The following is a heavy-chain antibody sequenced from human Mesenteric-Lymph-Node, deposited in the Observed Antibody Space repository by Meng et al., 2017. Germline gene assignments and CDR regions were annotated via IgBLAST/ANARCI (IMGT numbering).Heavy chain of an antibody. Sequence: QVQLKQWGAEVVKPSETLSQPCAVYGGSLSGYYWSWIRQPPGKGLEWMGEVYHNGVTKYSPSLRSRVVISIDTSKNQFSLNLRSVSAADTAMYYCARGGATPMIIKYWGPGTLVTVSS. CDR2: VYHNGVT. D-gene: IGHD3-10*01. V-gene: IGHV4-34*02. CDR3: ARGGATPMIIKY. CDR1: GGSLSGYY. J-gene: IGHJ4*02.